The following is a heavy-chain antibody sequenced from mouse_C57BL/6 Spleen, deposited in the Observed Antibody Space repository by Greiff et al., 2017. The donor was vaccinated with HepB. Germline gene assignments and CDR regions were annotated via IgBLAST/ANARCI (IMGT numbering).Heavy chain of an antibody. CDR3: ARRGSHYYAMDY. Sequence: VQLKQSGPVLVKPGASVKMSCKASGYTFTDYYMNWVKQSHGKSLEWIGVINPYNGGTSYNQKFKGKATLTVDKSSSTAYMELNSLTSEDSAVYYCARRGSHYYAMDYWGQGTSVTVSS. CDR2: INPYNGGT. J-gene: IGHJ4*01. V-gene: IGHV1-19*01. CDR1: GYTFTDYY.